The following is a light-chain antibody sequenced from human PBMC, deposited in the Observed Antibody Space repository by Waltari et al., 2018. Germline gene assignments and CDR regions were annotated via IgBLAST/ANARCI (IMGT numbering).Light chain of an antibody. CDR1: QSVSSN. CDR3: QQYNNWAKT. V-gene: IGKV3-15*01. CDR2: GAS. Sequence: EIVMTQSPATQSVSPGERATLSCRASQSVSSNLAWYQQKTGPAPRHLIYGASTRATGIQAMFSGIGSGKEFTVTISSLQSEDFAVYYCQQYNNWAKTFGQGTKVEIK. J-gene: IGKJ1*01.